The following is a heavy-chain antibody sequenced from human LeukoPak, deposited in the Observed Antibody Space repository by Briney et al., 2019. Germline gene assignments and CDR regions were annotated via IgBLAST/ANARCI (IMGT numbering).Heavy chain of an antibody. J-gene: IGHJ4*02. Sequence: ASVKVSCKASGYTFTSYGISWVRQAPGQGLEWMGGIIPIFGTANYAQKFQGRVTITADESTSTAYMELSSLRSEDTAVYYCARAPGGGIRGVIMYFDYWGQGTLVTVSS. V-gene: IGHV1-69*13. D-gene: IGHD3-10*01. CDR1: GYTFTSYG. CDR3: ARAPGGGIRGVIMYFDY. CDR2: IIPIFGTA.